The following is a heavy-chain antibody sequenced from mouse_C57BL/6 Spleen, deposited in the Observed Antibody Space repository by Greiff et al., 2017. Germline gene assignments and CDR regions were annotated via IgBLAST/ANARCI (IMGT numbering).Heavy chain of an antibody. V-gene: IGHV1-82*01. J-gene: IGHJ4*01. CDR3: SRNDYDDAMDD. CDR2: IVPGDGET. CDR1: GYAFSSSW. D-gene: IGHD2-4*01. Sequence: QVQLQQSGPELVKPGASVQISCKASGYAFSSSWMHWVKQRPGKGLEWIGRIVPGDGETNYNGKFKGKATLTADKSSSTAFMQLSSLTSEDSAVYFCSRNDYDDAMDDWGQGTSVTVAA.